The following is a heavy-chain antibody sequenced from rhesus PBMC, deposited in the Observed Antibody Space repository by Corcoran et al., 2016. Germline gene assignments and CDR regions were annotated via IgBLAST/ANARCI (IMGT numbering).Heavy chain of an antibody. CDR3: AGVGSSWSEWDTVGTEWYFDL. Sequence: QVQLQESGPGLVKPSETLSLTCAVSGYSSSSGYYWGWIRKPPGKGLEWIWSISGSGGINYINPSLKSRVTRSVCTSKNRFSLKLSSVTAADTAVYYCAGVGSSWSEWDTVGTEWYFDLWGPGTPITISS. CDR2: ISGSGGIN. J-gene: IGHJ2*01. D-gene: IGHD5-42*01. V-gene: IGHV4S14*01. CDR1: GYSSSSGYY.